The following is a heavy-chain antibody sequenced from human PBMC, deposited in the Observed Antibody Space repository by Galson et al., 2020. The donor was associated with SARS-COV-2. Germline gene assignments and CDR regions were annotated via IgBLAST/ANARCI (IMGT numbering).Heavy chain of an antibody. CDR3: ASDSGSYNGDFYYGLDG. V-gene: IGHV3-48*03. Sequence: TGGSLRLSFVVSGFTFSNYEMNWVRQAPGKGLEWVSYISSSGATVYYADSVKGRFTISRDNAKNSLYLQMNSLRVEGTGAYYCASDSGSYNGDFYYGLDGWGQGITVAVSS. CDR1: GFTFSNYE. CDR2: ISSSGATV. D-gene: IGHD1-26*01. J-gene: IGHJ6*02.